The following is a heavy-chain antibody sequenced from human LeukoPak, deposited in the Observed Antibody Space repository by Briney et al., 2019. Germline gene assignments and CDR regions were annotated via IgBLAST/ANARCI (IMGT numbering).Heavy chain of an antibody. J-gene: IGHJ4*02. Sequence: GESLKFSCKGSGYSFTSYWIGGGRPLPGKGLEWMGIIYPGDSDTRYSPSFQGQVTISANKSISTAYLQWSSLKASDTAMYYCASRSNSGYEFFDYWGQGTLVTVSS. V-gene: IGHV5-51*01. CDR2: IYPGDSDT. CDR1: GYSFTSYW. D-gene: IGHD5-12*01. CDR3: ASRSNSGYEFFDY.